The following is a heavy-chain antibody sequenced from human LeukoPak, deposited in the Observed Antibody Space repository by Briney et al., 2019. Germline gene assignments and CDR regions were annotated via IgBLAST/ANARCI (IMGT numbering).Heavy chain of an antibody. D-gene: IGHD3-10*01. Sequence: SVKVSCKASGGTFSSYAVTWVRQAPGHGLEWMGGIIPIFGTANYAQKFQGRVTITADESTSTAYMELSSLRSEDTAVYYCARGSGSYYESWFDPWGQGTLVTVSS. CDR2: IIPIFGTA. CDR1: GGTFSSYA. V-gene: IGHV1-69*13. J-gene: IGHJ5*02. CDR3: ARGSGSYYESWFDP.